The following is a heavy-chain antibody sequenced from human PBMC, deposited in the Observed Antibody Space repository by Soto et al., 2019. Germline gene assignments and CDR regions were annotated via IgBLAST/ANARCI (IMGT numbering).Heavy chain of an antibody. Sequence: SQTLSLTCAISGCSFSRNIVALKWIRQSPWRGLEWLGRTYYRSKWYSDYATSLKSRININPDTSKNQVSLQLFFVIPEDTAVYYCEGEKNNWKLESWGQGNMVTVSS. V-gene: IGHV6-1*01. CDR2: TYYRSKWYS. CDR1: GCSFSRNIVA. J-gene: IGHJ4*02. CDR3: EGEKNNWKLES. D-gene: IGHD1-20*01.